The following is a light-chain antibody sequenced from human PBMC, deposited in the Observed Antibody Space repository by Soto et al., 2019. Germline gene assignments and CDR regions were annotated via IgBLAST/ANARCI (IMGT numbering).Light chain of an antibody. Sequence: EIVLTQSPATLSLSPGERATLSCRASQSASSYLAWYQQKPGQAPRLLIYDASNRATGIPARFSGSGSGTDFPLTISSLEPEDFAVYYCQQRSNWPPDKYTFGQGTKLEI. V-gene: IGKV3-11*01. J-gene: IGKJ2*01. CDR3: QQRSNWPPDKYT. CDR1: QSASSY. CDR2: DAS.